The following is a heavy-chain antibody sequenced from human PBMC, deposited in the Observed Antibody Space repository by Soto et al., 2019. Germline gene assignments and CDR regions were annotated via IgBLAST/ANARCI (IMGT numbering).Heavy chain of an antibody. D-gene: IGHD3-10*01. CDR3: ARAKLWFGELLFY. V-gene: IGHV1-3*01. CDR2: INAGNGNT. Sequence: QVQLVQSGAEVKKPGASVKVSCKASGYTFTSYAMHWVRQAPGQRLEWMGWINAGNGNTKYSQKFQGRVTITRYTSASTAYMELSSLRSEDTAVYYCARAKLWFGELLFYWGQGTLVTVSS. CDR1: GYTFTSYA. J-gene: IGHJ4*02.